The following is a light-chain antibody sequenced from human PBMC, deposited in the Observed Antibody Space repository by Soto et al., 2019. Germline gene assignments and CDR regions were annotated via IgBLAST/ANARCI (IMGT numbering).Light chain of an antibody. CDR3: SSYTSGSTPVV. J-gene: IGLJ2*01. V-gene: IGLV2-14*01. CDR2: EVS. CDR1: SSDLGGYNY. Sequence: VLTQPASVSGPPGQSITISCTETSSDLGGYNYVSWYQQHPGKAPKLMIYEVSNRPSGVSNRFSGSKSGNTASLTISGLQAEDEADYYCSSYTSGSTPVVFGGGTKLTVL.